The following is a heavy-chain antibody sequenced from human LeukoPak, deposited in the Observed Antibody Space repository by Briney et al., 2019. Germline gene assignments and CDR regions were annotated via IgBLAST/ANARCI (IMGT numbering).Heavy chain of an antibody. CDR1: GGSISSYY. Sequence: PSETLSLTCTVPGGSISSYYWSWIRQPAGKGLEWIGRIYTSGSTNYNPSLTSRVTMSVDTSKNQFSLKLSSVTAADTAVYYCARESPLRYCSGGSCYDAGILTGYYYYYGMDVWGQGTTVTVSS. J-gene: IGHJ6*02. V-gene: IGHV4-4*07. CDR3: ARESPLRYCSGGSCYDAGILTGYYYYYGMDV. D-gene: IGHD2-15*01. CDR2: IYTSGST.